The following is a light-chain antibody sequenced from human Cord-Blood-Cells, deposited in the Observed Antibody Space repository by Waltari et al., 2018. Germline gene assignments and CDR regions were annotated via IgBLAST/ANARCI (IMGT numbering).Light chain of an antibody. Sequence: QSALTQPASVSGSPGQSITISCTGTSSDVGGYNYVSWYQQHPRKAPKLIIYDVSKRPSGVSNRFSGSKSGNAASLTISVLQAEDEADYYCRSYTSSSTYVVFGGGTKLPVL. V-gene: IGLV2-14*01. CDR1: SSDVGGYNY. CDR2: DVS. J-gene: IGLJ2*01. CDR3: RSYTSSSTYVV.